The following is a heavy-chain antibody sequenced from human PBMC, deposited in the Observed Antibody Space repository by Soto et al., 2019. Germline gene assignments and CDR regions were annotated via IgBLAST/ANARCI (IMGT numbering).Heavy chain of an antibody. CDR1: GSSFTDYH. CDR2: INPKSGGT. CDR3: ARGDSTDCSNGVCSFFYNHDMDV. Sequence: APVKASCKAPGSSFTDYHIHWVRQAPGQGLEWLGRINPKSGGTSTAQKFQGWVTMTTDTSISTASMELTRLTSDDTAIYYCARGDSTDCSNGVCSFFYNHDMDVWGQGTTVTVSS. D-gene: IGHD2-8*01. J-gene: IGHJ6*02. V-gene: IGHV1-2*04.